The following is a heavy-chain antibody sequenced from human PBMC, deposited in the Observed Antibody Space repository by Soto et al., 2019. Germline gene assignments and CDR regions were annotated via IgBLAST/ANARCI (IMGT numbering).Heavy chain of an antibody. V-gene: IGHV4-39*01. CDR1: GGSISSSSYY. Sequence: SETLSLTCTVSGGSISSSSYYWGWIRQPPGKGLEWTGSIYYSGSTYYNPSLKSRVTISVDTSKNQFSLKLSSVTAADTAVYYCARLYGDYVGNFDYWGQGTLVTVSS. J-gene: IGHJ4*02. CDR2: IYYSGST. CDR3: ARLYGDYVGNFDY. D-gene: IGHD4-17*01.